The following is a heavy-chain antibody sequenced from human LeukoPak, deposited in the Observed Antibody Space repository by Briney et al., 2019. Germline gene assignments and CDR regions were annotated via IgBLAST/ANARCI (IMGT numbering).Heavy chain of an antibody. CDR2: IWYDGSNK. D-gene: IGHD3-22*01. CDR3: ARDYSYYYDSSGYPEH. CDR1: GFTFSSYG. J-gene: IGHJ1*01. Sequence: GGSLRRSCAASGFTFSSYGMHWVRQAPGKGLEWVAVIWYDGSNKYYADSVKGRFTISRDNSKNTLYLQMNSLRAEDTAVYYCARDYSYYYDSSGYPEHWGQGTLVTVSS. V-gene: IGHV3-33*01.